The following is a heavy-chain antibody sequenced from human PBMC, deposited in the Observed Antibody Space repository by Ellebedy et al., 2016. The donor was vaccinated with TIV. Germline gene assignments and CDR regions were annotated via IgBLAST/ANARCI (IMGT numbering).Heavy chain of an antibody. CDR2: ISYDGSNK. D-gene: IGHD6-13*01. Sequence: GESLKISXAASGFTFSSYAMHWVRQAPGKGLEWVAVISYDGSNKYYADSVKGRFTISRDNSKNTLYLQMNSLRAEDTAVYYCAREGIANQQTNHNAFDIWGQGTMVTVSS. CDR1: GFTFSSYA. J-gene: IGHJ3*02. V-gene: IGHV3-30-3*01. CDR3: AREGIANQQTNHNAFDI.